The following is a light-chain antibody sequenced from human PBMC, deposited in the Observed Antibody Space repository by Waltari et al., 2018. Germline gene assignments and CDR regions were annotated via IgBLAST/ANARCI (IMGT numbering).Light chain of an antibody. CDR1: ALPRHY. Sequence: SSELTQPPSVSVSPGQTARITCSGDALPRHYVYWYQQKPGRAPVLVVYKDGEGPSGSPERFTGSTSGTTVTLTISGVQAEDEADYYCQSADSSAPVIFAGGTKLTVL. CDR3: QSADSSAPVI. J-gene: IGLJ2*01. CDR2: KDG. V-gene: IGLV3-25*03.